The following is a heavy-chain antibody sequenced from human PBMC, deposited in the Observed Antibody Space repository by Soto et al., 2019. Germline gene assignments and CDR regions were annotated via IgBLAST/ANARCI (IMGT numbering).Heavy chain of an antibody. CDR2: IIPIFGTA. Sequence: QVQLVQSGAEVKKPGSSVNVSCKASGGTFSSYAISWVRQAPGQGLEWMGGIIPIFGTANYAQKFQGRVTITADESTSTAYMELSSLRSEDTAVYYCASGKMSGGYYLWAFVIWGQGTMVTVSS. CDR1: GGTFSSYA. J-gene: IGHJ3*02. CDR3: ASGKMSGGYYLWAFVI. V-gene: IGHV1-69*01. D-gene: IGHD1-26*01.